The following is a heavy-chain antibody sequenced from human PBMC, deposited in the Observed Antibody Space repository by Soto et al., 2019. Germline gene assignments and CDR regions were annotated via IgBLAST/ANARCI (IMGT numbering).Heavy chain of an antibody. Sequence: PGGSLRLSCAASGFTFSSYWMSWVRQAPGKGLEWVANIKQDGSEKYYVDSVKGRFTISRDNAKNSLYLQMNSLRAEDTALYYCAKDGAAQTTFFDYWGQGTLVTVSS. CDR2: IKQDGSEK. V-gene: IGHV3-7*03. D-gene: IGHD3-16*01. CDR1: GFTFSSYW. J-gene: IGHJ4*02. CDR3: AKDGAAQTTFFDY.